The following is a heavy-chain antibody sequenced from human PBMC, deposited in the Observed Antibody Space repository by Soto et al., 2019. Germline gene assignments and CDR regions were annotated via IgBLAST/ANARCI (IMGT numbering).Heavy chain of an antibody. CDR3: ASKTIDDIDD. CDR1: GFNFRSKD. CDR2: IRNDGSVK. V-gene: IGHV3-33*01. D-gene: IGHD1-1*01. Sequence: GGSLRLSCEASGFNFRSKDMHWVRQAPGKGLDWVATIRNDGSVKDYADSVKGRFTISRDNSKNTLYLEMNTLRAEDTALYYCASKTIDDIDDWGQGTRVTVSS. J-gene: IGHJ4*02.